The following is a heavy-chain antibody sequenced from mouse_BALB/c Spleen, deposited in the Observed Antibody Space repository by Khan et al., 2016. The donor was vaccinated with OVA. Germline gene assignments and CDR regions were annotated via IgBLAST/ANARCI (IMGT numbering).Heavy chain of an antibody. J-gene: IGHJ2*01. CDR2: ISYSGTT. CDR3: ARSIMAN. Sequence: EVQLQESGPSLVKPSQSLSLTCTVTGYSITSDYAWNWIRQFPGNKLEWMGNISYSGTTSYNPSLKSRISITRDTSKNQFFLQLNSVTTEDTATYYCARSIMANWGQGTTLTVSS. V-gene: IGHV3-2*02. CDR1: GYSITSDYA.